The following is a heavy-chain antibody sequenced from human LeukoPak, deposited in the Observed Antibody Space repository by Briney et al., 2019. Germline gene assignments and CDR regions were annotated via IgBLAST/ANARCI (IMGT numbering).Heavy chain of an antibody. Sequence: ASVKVSCKASGYTFTNNYLHWVRQAPGQGLEWMGMIYPRDGSTSYAQNFQGRATVTRDTSTSTVHMELSGLRSEDTAVYYCARDQEGFDYWGQGTLVTVSS. CDR3: ARDQEGFDY. CDR1: GYTFTNNY. J-gene: IGHJ4*02. V-gene: IGHV1-46*01. CDR2: IYPRDGST.